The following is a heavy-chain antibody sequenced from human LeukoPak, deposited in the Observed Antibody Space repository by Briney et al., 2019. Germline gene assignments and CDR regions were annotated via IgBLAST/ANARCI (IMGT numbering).Heavy chain of an antibody. J-gene: IGHJ4*02. Sequence: GGSLRLSCAASGITFSSYAMHWVRQAPGKGLEWVAVISYDGSNKYYADSVKGRFTISRDNSKNTLYLQMNSLRAEDTAVYYCARDKLVTIFDYWGQGTLVTVSS. D-gene: IGHD3-9*01. V-gene: IGHV3-30-3*01. CDR2: ISYDGSNK. CDR1: GITFSSYA. CDR3: ARDKLVTIFDY.